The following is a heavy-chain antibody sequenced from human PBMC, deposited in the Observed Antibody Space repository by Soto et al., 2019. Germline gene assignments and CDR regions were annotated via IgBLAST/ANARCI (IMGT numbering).Heavy chain of an antibody. J-gene: IGHJ6*02. Sequence: QVQLVQSGAEVKKPGSSVKVSCKASGGTFSSYAISWVRQAPGQGLEWMGGIIPIFGTANSAQKFQGRVTNTADKSMMTGGMELSSVRPGDTGAYYCASGIGVVIVPLSAAIGYYCMDVWGQGTTDTVSS. CDR2: IIPIFGTA. CDR1: GGTFSSYA. D-gene: IGHD3-3*01. V-gene: IGHV1-69*06. CDR3: ASGIGVVIVPLSAAIGYYCMDV.